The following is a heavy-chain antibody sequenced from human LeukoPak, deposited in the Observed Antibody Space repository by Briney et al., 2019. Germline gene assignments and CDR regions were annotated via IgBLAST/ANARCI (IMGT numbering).Heavy chain of an antibody. J-gene: IGHJ4*02. Sequence: GGSLRLSCAASGITFSTFAMTWVRQAPGRGLECVSVISGAGDRTYYAETVRGRFTVSRDNSKNTLYLQMNSLRAEDTAVYYRARGHSAYGTGFDFWGQGTLVTVSS. V-gene: IGHV3-23*01. CDR2: ISGAGDRT. CDR1: GITFSTFA. CDR3: ARGHSAYGTGFDF. D-gene: IGHD5-12*01.